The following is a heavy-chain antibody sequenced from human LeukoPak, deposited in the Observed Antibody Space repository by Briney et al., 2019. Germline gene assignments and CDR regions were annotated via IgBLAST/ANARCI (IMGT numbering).Heavy chain of an antibody. Sequence: SEPLSLTSAVSGASISSSNWWGWVSQPPGKGLEWIGEIYHSGSTNYNPSLKSRVTISVDKSKNQFSMNLTSVTAADTAVYYCARARGLVRGVEPDYWGQGTLVTVSS. CDR1: GASISSSNW. D-gene: IGHD3-10*01. CDR3: ARARGLVRGVEPDY. V-gene: IGHV4-4*02. CDR2: IYHSGST. J-gene: IGHJ4*02.